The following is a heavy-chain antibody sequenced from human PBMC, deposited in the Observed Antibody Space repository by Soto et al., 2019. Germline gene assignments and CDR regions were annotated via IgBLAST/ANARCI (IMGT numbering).Heavy chain of an antibody. CDR1: GFTFSDYY. CDR3: ARGPEVVPAAMGDY. CDR2: ISSSSSYT. J-gene: IGHJ4*02. Sequence: LRLSCAASGFTFSDYYMSWIRQAPGKGLEWVSYISSSSSYTNYADSVKGRFTISRDNAKNSLYLQMNSLRAEDTAVYYCARGPEVVPAAMGDYWGQGTLVTVSS. D-gene: IGHD2-2*01. V-gene: IGHV3-11*06.